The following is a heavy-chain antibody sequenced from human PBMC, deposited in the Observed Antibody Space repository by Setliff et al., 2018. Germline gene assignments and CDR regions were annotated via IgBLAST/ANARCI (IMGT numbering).Heavy chain of an antibody. D-gene: IGHD2-2*01. V-gene: IGHV3-72*01. CDR1: GFTFSDHY. CDR3: AKDRWGYADP. CDR2: IRNKVNSYIT. J-gene: IGHJ5*02. Sequence: GGSLRLSCAASGFTFSDHYMDWVRQAPGKGLEWVGRIRNKVNSYITQYAASVEGRFTISRDNAMDTLFLQMNGLTTDDTAKYFCAKDRWGYADPWGQGTLVTVSS.